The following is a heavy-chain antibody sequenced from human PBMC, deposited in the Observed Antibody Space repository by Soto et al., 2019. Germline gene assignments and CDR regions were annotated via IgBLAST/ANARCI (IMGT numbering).Heavy chain of an antibody. D-gene: IGHD1-1*01. CDR2: ISNDGNNK. CDR1: GFTFSSYA. Sequence: QVQLVESGGGVVQPGRSLRLSCAASGFTFSSYAMHWVRPAPGKGLEWVAVISNDGNNKYYADSVKGRFTISRDNFRNTLYLHINSLRAEDTAVYYCANSVRRGNWNGRDAFDIWGRGTMVTVSS. CDR3: ANSVRRGNWNGRDAFDI. J-gene: IGHJ3*02. V-gene: IGHV3-30-3*01.